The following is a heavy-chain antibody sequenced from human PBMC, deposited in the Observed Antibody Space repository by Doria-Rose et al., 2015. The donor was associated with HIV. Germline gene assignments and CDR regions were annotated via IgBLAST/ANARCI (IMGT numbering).Heavy chain of an antibody. V-gene: IGHV2-26*01. CDR3: ARIKSSRWYHKYYFDF. D-gene: IGHD6-13*01. J-gene: IGHJ4*02. CDR1: GVSLSSPGMG. CDR2: NVSDDER. Sequence: QITLKESGPVLVKPTETLTLTCTVSGVSLSSPGMGVSWIRQPPGKALEWLANNVSDDERSYKTSLKSRLTISRGTSKSQVVLTTTDMGPVDTATYYCARIKSSRWYHKYYFDFWGQGTLVIVSA.